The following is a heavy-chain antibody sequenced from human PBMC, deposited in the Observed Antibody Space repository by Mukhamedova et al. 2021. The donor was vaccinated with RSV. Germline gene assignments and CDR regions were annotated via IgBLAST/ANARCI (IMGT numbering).Heavy chain of an antibody. Sequence: VKGRFTISRDNSRNTLYLQMSSLRTEDTAVYYCVRAYEGNWYFDLWGRGTLVTVSS. V-gene: IGHV3-64D*06. CDR3: VRAYEGNWYFDL. J-gene: IGHJ2*01. D-gene: IGHD5-12*01.